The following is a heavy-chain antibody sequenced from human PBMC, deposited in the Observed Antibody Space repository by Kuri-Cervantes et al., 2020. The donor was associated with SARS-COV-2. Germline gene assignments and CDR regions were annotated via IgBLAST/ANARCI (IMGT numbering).Heavy chain of an antibody. V-gene: IGHV1-69*05. CDR3: EEEGPDMSTVTPGAFDI. Sequence: SSKISCKASAGTFSSYAISWVRQAPGQGLEWMGGIIPIFGTANYAQKFQGRVTITTAESTSTAYMELSSLRSEDTAVYYCEEEGPDMSTVTPGAFDIWGQGTMVTVSS. CDR1: AGTFSSYA. J-gene: IGHJ3*02. CDR2: IIPIFGTA. D-gene: IGHD4-17*01.